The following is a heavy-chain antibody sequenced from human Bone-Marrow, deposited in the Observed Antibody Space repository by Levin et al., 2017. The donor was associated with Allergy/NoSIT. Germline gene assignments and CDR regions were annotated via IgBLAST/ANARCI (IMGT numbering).Heavy chain of an antibody. D-gene: IGHD4-17*01. V-gene: IGHV1-2*02. CDR1: GFAFTDYY. Sequence: GGSLRLSCKASGFAFTDYYMHWVRQAPGQGLEWLGWINPNNGATKYALKFQDRVTMTRDTSISTAYMEFRRLRSDDTAVFYYARDPAVTRDGYFDLWGRGTLVSVSA. CDR3: ARDPAVTRDGYFDL. CDR2: INPNNGAT. J-gene: IGHJ2*01.